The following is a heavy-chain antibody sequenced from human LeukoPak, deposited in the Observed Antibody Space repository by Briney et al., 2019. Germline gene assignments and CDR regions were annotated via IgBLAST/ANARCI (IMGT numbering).Heavy chain of an antibody. V-gene: IGHV3-74*01. J-gene: IGHJ4*02. CDR3: VRDFRSADY. CDR2: ICPDGTVT. CDR1: GFSFSTYC. Sequence: GGSLRLSCAASGFSFSTYCMHWVRQAPGKGPMWASRICPDGTVTNYADSVKARFSISRDNARNTVYLQMNSLRAEDTAVYYCVRDFRSADYWGQGTLVTVSS.